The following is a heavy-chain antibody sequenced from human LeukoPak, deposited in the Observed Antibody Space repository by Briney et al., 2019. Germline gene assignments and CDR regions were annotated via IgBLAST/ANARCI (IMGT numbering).Heavy chain of an antibody. Sequence: GGTLRLSCAASGFTFSNFAMMWVRQAPGTGLQWVSTITGYGATFYADSVRGRFTIFRDTSMNTLFLQMNSLGAEDTAVYYCAKGAAAGKVDWFDPWGQGTLVTVSS. J-gene: IGHJ5*02. CDR1: GFTFSNFA. D-gene: IGHD6-13*01. CDR3: AKGAAAGKVDWFDP. CDR2: ITGYGAT. V-gene: IGHV3-23*01.